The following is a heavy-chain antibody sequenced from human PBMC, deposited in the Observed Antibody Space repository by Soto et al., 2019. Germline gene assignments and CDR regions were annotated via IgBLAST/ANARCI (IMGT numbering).Heavy chain of an antibody. Sequence: QVQLVESGGGVVQPGRSLRLSCAASGFTFSSYGMHWVRQAPGKGLEWVAVISYDGSNKYYADSVKGRFTISRDNSKNTLYLQMNSLRAEDTAVYYCANHHFGVNGMDYWGQGTLVTVSS. CDR3: ANHHFGVNGMDY. CDR2: ISYDGSNK. V-gene: IGHV3-30*18. CDR1: GFTFSSYG. D-gene: IGHD4-17*01. J-gene: IGHJ4*02.